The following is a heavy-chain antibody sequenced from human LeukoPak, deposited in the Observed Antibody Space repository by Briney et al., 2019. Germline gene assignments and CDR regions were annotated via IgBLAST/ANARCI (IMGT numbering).Heavy chain of an antibody. CDR1: GGSISSSSYY. J-gene: IGHJ5*02. CDR2: IYYSGST. Sequence: PSETLSLTCTVSGGSISSSSYYWGWIRQPPGKGLEWTGSIYYSGSTYYNPSLKSRVTISVDTSKNQFSLKLSSVTAADTAVYFCARAYSSSWYFNWFDPWGQGTQVTVSS. CDR3: ARAYSSSWYFNWFDP. D-gene: IGHD6-13*01. V-gene: IGHV4-39*07.